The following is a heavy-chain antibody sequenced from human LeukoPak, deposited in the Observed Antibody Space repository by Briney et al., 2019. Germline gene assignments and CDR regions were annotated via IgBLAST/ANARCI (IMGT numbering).Heavy chain of an antibody. D-gene: IGHD3-9*01. Sequence: ASVKVSCKASGGTFSSYAISWVRQAPGQGLEWMGGIIPIFGTANYAQKFQGRVTITTDESTSTAYMELSSLRSEDTAVYYCAREGPRLTGYYTLGSGAFDIWGQGTMVTVS. CDR2: IIPIFGTA. CDR1: GGTFSSYA. V-gene: IGHV1-69*05. J-gene: IGHJ3*02. CDR3: AREGPRLTGYYTLGSGAFDI.